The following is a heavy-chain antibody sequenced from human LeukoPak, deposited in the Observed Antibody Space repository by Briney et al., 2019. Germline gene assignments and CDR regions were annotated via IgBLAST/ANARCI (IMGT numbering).Heavy chain of an antibody. Sequence: SETLSLTCTVSDVSITNYDWSWVRQPPGKGLEFIGHVHYSGTTNYNPSLRSRVTISIDTSKKHFFLKLKSVTAADTAVYYCARAVHYYDRSDYWGQGTLVTVSS. CDR1: DVSITNYD. D-gene: IGHD3-22*01. V-gene: IGHV4-59*01. J-gene: IGHJ4*02. CDR3: ARAVHYYDRSDY. CDR2: VHYSGTT.